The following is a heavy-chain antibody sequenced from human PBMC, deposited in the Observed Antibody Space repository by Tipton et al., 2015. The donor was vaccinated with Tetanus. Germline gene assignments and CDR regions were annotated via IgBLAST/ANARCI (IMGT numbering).Heavy chain of an antibody. D-gene: IGHD5-24*01. V-gene: IGHV3-30-3*01. Sequence: RSLRLSCAASGFTFSSYAMHWVRQAPGKGLEWVAVISYDGSNKYYADSVKGRFTISRDNSKNTPYLQMNSLRAEDTAVYYCARWGFGDGYNLDYWGQGTLVTVSS. CDR3: ARWGFGDGYNLDY. CDR1: GFTFSSYA. J-gene: IGHJ4*02. CDR2: ISYDGSNK.